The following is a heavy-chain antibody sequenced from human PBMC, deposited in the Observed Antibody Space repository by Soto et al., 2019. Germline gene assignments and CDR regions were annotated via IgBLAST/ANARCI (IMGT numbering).Heavy chain of an antibody. D-gene: IGHD3-3*01. V-gene: IGHV4-39*01. J-gene: IGHJ4*02. CDR2: IDYSGTI. Sequence: QLQLQESGPGLVKPSETLSLTCNASGGSISSTSYAWGWIRQSPGKGLEWIGTIDYSGTIYYNPSLKXRITXXXXXXXXXXXXXXXXXXXXXXXXXXXARHVHNQGYEYYFDSWGQGTLVTVSS. CDR1: GGSISSTSYA. CDR3: ARHVHNQGYEYYFDS.